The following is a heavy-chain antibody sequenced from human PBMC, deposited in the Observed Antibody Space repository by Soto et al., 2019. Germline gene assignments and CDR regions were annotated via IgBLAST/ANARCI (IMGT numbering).Heavy chain of an antibody. J-gene: IGHJ4*02. V-gene: IGHV1-69*13. CDR2: IIPIFGTA. CDR1: GGTFSSYA. D-gene: IGHD6-13*01. Sequence: SVKVSCKASGGTFSSYAISWVRQAPGQGLEWMRGIIPIFGTANYAQKFQGRVTITADESTSTAYMELSSLRSEDTAVYYCARAHEGGYSSSWYFDYWGQGTLVTVSS. CDR3: ARAHEGGYSSSWYFDY.